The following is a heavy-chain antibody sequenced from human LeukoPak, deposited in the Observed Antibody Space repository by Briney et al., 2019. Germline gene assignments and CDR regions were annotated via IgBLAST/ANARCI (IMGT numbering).Heavy chain of an antibody. CDR1: GYTFTSYG. V-gene: IGHV1-18*01. J-gene: IGHJ4*02. Sequence: ASVKVSCKASGYTFTSYGISWFRQAPGQGLEWMGWISTYNADTHYAQKFQGRVTMTTETSTSTAYMELRSLISDDTAVYYCARDPGQYYDILTGYYTPYYFDNWGQGTLVTVSS. CDR2: ISTYNADT. D-gene: IGHD3-9*01. CDR3: ARDPGQYYDILTGYYTPYYFDN.